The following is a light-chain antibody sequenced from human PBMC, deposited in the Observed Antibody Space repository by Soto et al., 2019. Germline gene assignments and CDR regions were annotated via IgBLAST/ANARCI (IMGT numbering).Light chain of an antibody. CDR1: ESVSSTY. Sequence: EIVLTQFPGTLSLSPGERATLSCRASESVSSTYLAWYQHKPGQPPRLLIYGASSRATGIPDRFSGSGSGTDFTLTIGRLEPEDFALYYCQQYGTSPPVTFGGGTKVDIK. J-gene: IGKJ4*01. CDR2: GAS. CDR3: QQYGTSPPVT. V-gene: IGKV3-20*01.